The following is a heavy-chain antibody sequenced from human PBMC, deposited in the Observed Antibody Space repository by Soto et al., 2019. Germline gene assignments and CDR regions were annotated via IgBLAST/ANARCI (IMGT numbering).Heavy chain of an antibody. D-gene: IGHD3-9*01. CDR1: GFTFSDYA. V-gene: IGHV3-30-3*01. CDR3: ARDVSGFEYFAF. Sequence: QVQLVESGGGVVQPGRSLRLSCAGSGFTFSDYAMHWVRQAPGRGPEWLALISFNGIITYYADSVKGRFTISRHNANNTLSLQMNTLRAEDTAVYYCARDVSGFEYFAFWGQGTLVTVSS. J-gene: IGHJ4*02. CDR2: ISFNGIIT.